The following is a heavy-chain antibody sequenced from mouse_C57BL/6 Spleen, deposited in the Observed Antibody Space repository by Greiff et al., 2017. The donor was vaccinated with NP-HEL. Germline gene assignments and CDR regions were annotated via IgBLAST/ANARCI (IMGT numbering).Heavy chain of an antibody. CDR1: GYSITSGYY. D-gene: IGHD2-5*01. Sequence: EVKLQESGPGLVKPSQSLSLTCSVTGYSITSGYYWNWIRQFPGNKLEWMGYISYDGSNNYNPSLKNRISITRDTSKNQFFLKLNSVTTEDTATYYCASYSNYEWGFLDYWGQGTTLTVSS. J-gene: IGHJ2*01. CDR3: ASYSNYEWGFLDY. CDR2: ISYDGSN. V-gene: IGHV3-6*01.